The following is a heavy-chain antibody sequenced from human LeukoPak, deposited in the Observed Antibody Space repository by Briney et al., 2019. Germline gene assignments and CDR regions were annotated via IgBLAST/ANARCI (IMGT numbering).Heavy chain of an antibody. CDR1: GFTFSSYA. V-gene: IGHV3-30*03. Sequence: GGSLRLSCAASGFTFSSYAMHWVRQAPGKGLEWVAVMSHDGSNKYYGDSVKGRFTISRDNSKNTLYLQMNSLRAEDSAVYYCACYSGYDTVLYFDYWGQGTLVTVSS. J-gene: IGHJ4*02. CDR3: ACYSGYDTVLYFDY. CDR2: MSHDGSNK. D-gene: IGHD5-12*01.